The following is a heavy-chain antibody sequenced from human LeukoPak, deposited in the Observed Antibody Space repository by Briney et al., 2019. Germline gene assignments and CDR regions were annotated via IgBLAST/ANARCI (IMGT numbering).Heavy chain of an antibody. CDR2: ISYDGSNK. CDR3: ARRMNSGQLLPDAVDI. Sequence: PGGSLRLSCAAPGFTFSSYAMHWVRQAPGKGLEWVAVISYDGSNKYYADSVKGRFTISRDNSKSMLYLQMNSLRAEDMAVYYCARRMNSGQLLPDAVDIWGQGTMVTVSS. D-gene: IGHD1-26*01. V-gene: IGHV3-30-3*01. CDR1: GFTFSSYA. J-gene: IGHJ3*02.